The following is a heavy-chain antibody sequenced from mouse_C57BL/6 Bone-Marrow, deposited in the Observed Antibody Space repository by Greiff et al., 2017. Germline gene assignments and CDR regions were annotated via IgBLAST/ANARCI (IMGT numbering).Heavy chain of an antibody. D-gene: IGHD1-1*01. J-gene: IGHJ2*01. Sequence: EVMLVESGGGLVQPGGSLSLSCAASGFTFTDYYMSWVRQPPGKALEWLGFIRNKANGYTTEYSASVNGRFTSSRDNPQSILYLQMNALSAEDSATYSCARYYYVTLDYWGQGTTLTVSS. CDR2: IRNKANGYTT. V-gene: IGHV7-3*01. CDR1: GFTFTDYY. CDR3: ARYYYVTLDY.